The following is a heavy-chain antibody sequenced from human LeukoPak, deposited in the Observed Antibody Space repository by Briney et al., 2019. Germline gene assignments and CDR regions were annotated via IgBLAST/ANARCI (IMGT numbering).Heavy chain of an antibody. CDR1: GYSISSGYS. Sequence: SETLSLTCTVSGYSISSGYSWGWIRQPPGKGLEWIGSIYHSGSTYYNPSLKSRVTMSIDTSKNQFSLKLSSLTAADTALYYCARDGRSDYGDINRFDPWGQGTLVTVSS. V-gene: IGHV4-38-2*02. J-gene: IGHJ5*02. CDR3: ARDGRSDYGDINRFDP. CDR2: IYHSGST. D-gene: IGHD4-17*01.